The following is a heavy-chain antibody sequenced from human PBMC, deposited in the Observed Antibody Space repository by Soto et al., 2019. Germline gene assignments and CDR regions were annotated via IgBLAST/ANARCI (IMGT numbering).Heavy chain of an antibody. CDR1: GGSISSYY. D-gene: IGHD2-15*01. V-gene: IGHV4-59*08. Sequence: PSETLSLTCTVSGGSISSYYWSWIRQPPGKGLEWIGYIYYSGSTNYNPSLKSRVTISIDTSKNQFSLKLSSVTAADTAVYYCARRGTTGYCSGDTCSSGALDIWGQGTMVTVSS. J-gene: IGHJ3*02. CDR2: IYYSGST. CDR3: ARRGTTGYCSGDTCSSGALDI.